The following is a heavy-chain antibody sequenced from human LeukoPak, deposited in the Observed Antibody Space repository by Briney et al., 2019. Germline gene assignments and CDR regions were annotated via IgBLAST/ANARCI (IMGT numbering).Heavy chain of an antibody. V-gene: IGHV4-61*02. J-gene: IGHJ4*02. Sequence: PSETLSLTCAVSGGSISSGGYSWSWIRQPPGKGLEWIGRIYTSGSTKYNPSLTSRVTMSVDTSKNQFSLKLRSVTAADTAVYYCARAVHCSGGSCYFDYWGQGTLVTVSS. CDR1: GGSISSGGYS. CDR2: IYTSGST. CDR3: ARAVHCSGGSCYFDY. D-gene: IGHD2-15*01.